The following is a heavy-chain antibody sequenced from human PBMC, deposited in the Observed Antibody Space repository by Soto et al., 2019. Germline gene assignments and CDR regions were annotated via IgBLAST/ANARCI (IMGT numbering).Heavy chain of an antibody. D-gene: IGHD6-19*01. Sequence: PSETLSLTCAVSGYSISSGYYWGWIRQPPGKGLEWIGSIYHSGSTYYNPSLKSRVTISVDTSKNQFPLKLSSVTAADTAVYYCARVGMAGKTYYYYGMDVWGQGTTVTVSS. V-gene: IGHV4-38-2*01. CDR1: GYSISSGYY. J-gene: IGHJ6*02. CDR2: IYHSGST. CDR3: ARVGMAGKTYYYYGMDV.